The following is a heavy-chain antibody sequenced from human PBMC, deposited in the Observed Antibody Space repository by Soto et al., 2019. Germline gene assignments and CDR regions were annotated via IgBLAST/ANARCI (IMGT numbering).Heavy chain of an antibody. D-gene: IGHD3-9*01. Sequence: SVKVSCKASGGTFSSYAISWVRQAPGQGLEWMGGIILIFGTANYAQKFQGRVTITADESTSTAYMELSSLRSEDTAVYYCARDREGGYDILTGYYWSYSFAYWGQETLVTASS. V-gene: IGHV1-69*13. CDR1: GGTFSSYA. J-gene: IGHJ4*02. CDR3: ARDREGGYDILTGYYWSYSFAY. CDR2: IILIFGTA.